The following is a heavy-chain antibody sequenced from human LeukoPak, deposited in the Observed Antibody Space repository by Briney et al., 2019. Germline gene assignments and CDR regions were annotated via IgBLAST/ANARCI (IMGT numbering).Heavy chain of an antibody. V-gene: IGHV4-61*01. CDR3: AKSGDYLWDY. D-gene: IGHD3-16*01. CDR1: GGSVSSGSYY. CDR2: IYYSGST. Sequence: SETLSLTCTVSGGSVSSGSYYWSWIRQPPGTGLEWIGYIYYSGSTNYNPSLKSRVTISVDTSKNQFSLKLSSVTAADTAVYYCAKSGDYLWDYWGQGTLVTVSS. J-gene: IGHJ4*02.